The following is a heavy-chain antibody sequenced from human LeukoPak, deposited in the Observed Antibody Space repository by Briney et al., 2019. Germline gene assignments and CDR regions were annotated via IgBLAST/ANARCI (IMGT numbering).Heavy chain of an antibody. J-gene: IGHJ4*02. Sequence: SETLSLTCTVSGGSISSYYWSWIRQPPGRGLEWIGNIYDSGSTNYNPSLKSRLTISVDTSKNQCSLKLSSVTAADTAVYYCARQSISGSSLSYFDYWGQGTLVNVSS. D-gene: IGHD3-22*01. CDR1: GGSISSYY. CDR2: IYDSGST. V-gene: IGHV4-59*01. CDR3: ARQSISGSSLSYFDY.